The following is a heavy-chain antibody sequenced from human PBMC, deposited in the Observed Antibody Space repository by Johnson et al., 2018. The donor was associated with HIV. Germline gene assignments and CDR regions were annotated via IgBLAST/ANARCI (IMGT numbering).Heavy chain of an antibody. CDR3: AKDVGDGYNRWGAFDF. CDR1: GFTFSCYD. CDR2: IGTAGDT. D-gene: IGHD5-24*01. J-gene: IGHJ3*01. Sequence: VQLVESGGGLVQPGGSLRLSCAASGFTFSCYDVHWVRQATGKGLEWVSPIGTAGDTYYPGSVKGRFTISRDNSKNTVYLQMSSLRDEDAAVYYCAKDVGDGYNRWGAFDFWGQGTLVTVSS. V-gene: IGHV3-13*01.